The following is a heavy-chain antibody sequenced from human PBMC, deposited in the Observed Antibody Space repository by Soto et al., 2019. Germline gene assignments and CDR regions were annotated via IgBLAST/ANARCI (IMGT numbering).Heavy chain of an antibody. CDR1: GGSISSGGYY. CDR2: FYYSGST. Sequence: SETLSLTCTVSGGSISSGGYYWSWIRQPPGKGLEWIGYFYYSGSTNYNPSLKSRVTISVDTSKNQFSLKLSSVTAADTAVYYCARGDIVLVPAAMPYYYGMDVWGQGTTVTVSS. V-gene: IGHV4-61*08. D-gene: IGHD2-2*01. J-gene: IGHJ6*02. CDR3: ARGDIVLVPAAMPYYYGMDV.